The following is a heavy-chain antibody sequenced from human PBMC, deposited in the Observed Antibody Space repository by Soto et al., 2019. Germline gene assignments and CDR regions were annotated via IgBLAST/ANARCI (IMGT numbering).Heavy chain of an antibody. J-gene: IGHJ5*02. D-gene: IGHD3-3*01. Sequence: EVQLVESGGGLVQPGGSLRLSCAASGFTVSSNYMSWVRQAPGKGLEWVSVIYSGGSTYYADSVKGRFTISRDNSKNTLYLQMNSLRAEDTAVYYCAREILLEWSNWFDPWGQGTLVTVSS. CDR2: IYSGGST. CDR3: AREILLEWSNWFDP. V-gene: IGHV3-66*01. CDR1: GFTVSSNY.